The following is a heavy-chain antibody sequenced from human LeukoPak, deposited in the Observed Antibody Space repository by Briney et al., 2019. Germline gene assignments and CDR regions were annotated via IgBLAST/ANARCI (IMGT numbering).Heavy chain of an antibody. D-gene: IGHD6-13*01. Sequence: ASVKVSCKASGYTFTNYEINWVRQATGQGLEWMGYMKPNNGNTGYAQKFQGRVTILADESTDIAYMELSSLRSEDTAVYYCARVVLPIAVSGNFDRWGQGTLVTVPS. CDR1: GYTFTNYE. J-gene: IGHJ4*02. CDR3: ARVVLPIAVSGNFDR. V-gene: IGHV1-8*01. CDR2: MKPNNGNT.